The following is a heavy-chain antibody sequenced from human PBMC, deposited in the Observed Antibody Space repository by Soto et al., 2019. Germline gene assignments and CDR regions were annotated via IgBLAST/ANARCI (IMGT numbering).Heavy chain of an antibody. Sequence: SETLSLTCTVSGGSISSSSYYWGWIRQPPGKGLEWIGSIYYSGSTYYNPSLKSRVTISVDTSKNQFSLKLSSVTAADTAVYYCASLRGCFDWLLTPGYYYYMDVWGKGTTVTVSS. CDR2: IYYSGST. CDR1: GGSISSSSYY. CDR3: ASLRGCFDWLLTPGYYYYMDV. D-gene: IGHD3-9*01. J-gene: IGHJ6*03. V-gene: IGHV4-39*01.